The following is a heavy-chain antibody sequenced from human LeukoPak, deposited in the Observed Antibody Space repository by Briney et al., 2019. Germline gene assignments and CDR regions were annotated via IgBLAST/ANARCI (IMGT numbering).Heavy chain of an antibody. CDR1: GYTFTSYA. V-gene: IGHV1-3*02. D-gene: IGHD2-15*01. CDR3: AREPRVVVAATPLYYGMDV. CDR2: SNAGNGNT. J-gene: IGHJ6*02. Sequence: GASVKVSCKASGYTFTSYAMHWVRQAPGQRLEWMGWSNAGNGNTKYSQEFQGRVTITRDTSASTAYMELSSLRSEDTAVYYCAREPRVVVAATPLYYGMDVWGQGATVTVSS.